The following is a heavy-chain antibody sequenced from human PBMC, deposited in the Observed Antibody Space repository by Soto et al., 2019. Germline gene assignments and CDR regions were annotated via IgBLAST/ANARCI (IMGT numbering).Heavy chain of an antibody. CDR1: GYTFTSYY. CDR2: INPSGGST. V-gene: IGHV1-46*01. Sequence: ASVKVSCKASGYTFTSYYMHWVRQARGQRLEWMGIINPSGGSTSYAQKFQGRVTLTRDTSTSTVYMELRSLTSEDTAVYYCTSEDVVTGLVWGPGSLVTVSS. CDR3: TSEDVVTGLV. J-gene: IGHJ4*02. D-gene: IGHD3-22*01.